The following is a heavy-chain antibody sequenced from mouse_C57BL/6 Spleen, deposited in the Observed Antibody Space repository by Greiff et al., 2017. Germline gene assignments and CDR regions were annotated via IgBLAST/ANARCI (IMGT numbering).Heavy chain of an antibody. CDR2: INPSSGYT. J-gene: IGHJ2*01. CDR1: GYTFTSYT. CDR3: ARYDGSSSFDY. Sequence: VKLMESGAELARPGASVKMSCKASGYTFTSYTMHWVKQRPGQGLEWIGYINPSSGYTKYNQKFKDKATLTADKSSSTAYMQLSSLTSEDSAVYYCARYDGSSSFDYWGQGTTLTVSS. V-gene: IGHV1-4*01. D-gene: IGHD1-1*01.